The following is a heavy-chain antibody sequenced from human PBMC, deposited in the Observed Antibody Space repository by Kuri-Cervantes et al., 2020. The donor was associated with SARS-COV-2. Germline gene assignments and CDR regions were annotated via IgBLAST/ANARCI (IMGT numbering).Heavy chain of an antibody. Sequence: GGSLRLSCAASGFTVSSNYMSWVRQAPGKGLEWVSRINIDGTITTYADSVKGRFTISRDNAKNTLYLQMNSLKTEDTAVYYRTVAYYYDSSGDDIWGQGTMVTVSS. CDR3: TVAYYYDSSGDDI. V-gene: IGHV3-74*01. J-gene: IGHJ3*02. CDR2: INIDGTIT. CDR1: GFTVSSNY. D-gene: IGHD3-22*01.